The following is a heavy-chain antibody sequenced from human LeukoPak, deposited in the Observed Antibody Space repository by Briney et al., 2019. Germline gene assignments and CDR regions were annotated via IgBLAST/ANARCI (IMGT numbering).Heavy chain of an antibody. D-gene: IGHD1-14*01. CDR3: AIREPIGY. CDR1: GFTFRNYA. V-gene: IGHV3-23*01. J-gene: IGHJ4*02. Sequence: GGSLRLSCAVSGFTFRNYAMAWVRQVPGKGLEWVSAISASGRNTYYAGSVRGRFIISRDDSNNALYLQMNSLRAEDTALYYCAIREPIGYWGQGTLVTVSS. CDR2: ISASGRNT.